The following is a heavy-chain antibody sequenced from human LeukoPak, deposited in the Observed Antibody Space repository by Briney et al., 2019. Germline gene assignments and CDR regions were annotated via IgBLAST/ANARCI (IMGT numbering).Heavy chain of an antibody. J-gene: IGHJ3*02. Sequence: PSETLSLTCTVSGGSISSGANYWSWIRQPPGRGLEWIGYISHSESAYYSPSLESRTTISVDRSKNQFSLKLKSVTAADTANYYCARDGGTTSNPSHDTFAIWGQGTMVAVSS. D-gene: IGHD4-11*01. CDR1: GGSISSGANY. CDR2: ISHSESA. V-gene: IGHV4-30-2*01. CDR3: ARDGGTTSNPSHDTFAI.